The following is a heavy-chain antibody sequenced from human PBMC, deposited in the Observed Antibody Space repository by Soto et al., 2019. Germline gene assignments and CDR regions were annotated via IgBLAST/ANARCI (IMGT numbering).Heavy chain of an antibody. D-gene: IGHD2-2*01. CDR1: GYTFSDYW. CDR2: IDPSDSYV. CDR3: ARQALGGSQPDY. V-gene: IGHV5-10-1*01. J-gene: IGHJ4*02. Sequence: ESLKISCKRSGYTFSDYWITWVRQMPGKCLEWMGRIDPSDSYVDYSPSFRGHVTISGDASIMDVYLHWSGLKASDTAMYLCARQALGGSQPDYWAQGTAVTLSS.